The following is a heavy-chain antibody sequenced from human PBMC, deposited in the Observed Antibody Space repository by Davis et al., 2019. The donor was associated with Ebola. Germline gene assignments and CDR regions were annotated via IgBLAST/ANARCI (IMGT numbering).Heavy chain of an antibody. D-gene: IGHD2/OR15-2a*01. J-gene: IGHJ3*02. Sequence: GESLKISCKGSGYTFAQYWLGWVRQKPGSGLEWMGIIYPGDSDTRYSPSFQGQVTISVDKSINSAYLQWSSLKASDTAMYYCARPLRIRDTFDIWGQGTMVTVSS. CDR3: ARPLRIRDTFDI. V-gene: IGHV5-51*01. CDR1: GYTFAQYW. CDR2: IYPGDSDT.